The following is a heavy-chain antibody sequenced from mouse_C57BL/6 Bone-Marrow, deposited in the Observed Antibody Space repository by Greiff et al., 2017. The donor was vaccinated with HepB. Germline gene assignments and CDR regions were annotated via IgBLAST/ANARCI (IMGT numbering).Heavy chain of an antibody. CDR2: ISSGGSYT. Sequence: EVKLVESGGDLVKPGGSLKLSCAASGFTFSSYGMSWVRQTPDKRLEWVATISSGGSYTYYPDSVKGRFTISRDNAKNTLYLQMSSLKSEDTAMYYCARPLYGNYLYYFDYWGQGTTLTVSS. CDR3: ARPLYGNYLYYFDY. J-gene: IGHJ2*01. V-gene: IGHV5-6*02. CDR1: GFTFSSYG. D-gene: IGHD2-1*01.